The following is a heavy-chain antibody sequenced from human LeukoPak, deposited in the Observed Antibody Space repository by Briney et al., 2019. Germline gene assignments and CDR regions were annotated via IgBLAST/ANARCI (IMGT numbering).Heavy chain of an antibody. Sequence: ASVKVSCKASGYTFTSYDINWVRQATGQGLEWMGWMNPNSGNTGYAQKFQGRVTITRNTSISTAYMELSSLRSEDTAVYYCARAKRTKQLANYYYYMDVWGKGTTVTVSS. CDR1: GYTFTSYD. J-gene: IGHJ6*03. D-gene: IGHD6-6*01. CDR2: MNPNSGNT. CDR3: ARAKRTKQLANYYYYMDV. V-gene: IGHV1-8*03.